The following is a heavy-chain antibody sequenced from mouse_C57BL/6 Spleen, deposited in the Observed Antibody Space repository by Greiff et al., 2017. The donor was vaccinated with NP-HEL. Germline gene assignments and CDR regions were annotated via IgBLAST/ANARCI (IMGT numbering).Heavy chain of an antibody. V-gene: IGHV5-9-1*02. Sequence: EVMLVESGEGLVKPGGSLKLSCAASGFTFSSYAMSWVRQTPEKRLEWVAYISSGGDYIYYADTVKGRFTISRDNARNTLYLQMSSLKAEDTAMYCCTRDMVGRAGFAYWGQGTLVTVSA. D-gene: IGHD1-1*02. CDR2: ISSGGDYI. CDR3: TRDMVGRAGFAY. CDR1: GFTFSSYA. J-gene: IGHJ3*01.